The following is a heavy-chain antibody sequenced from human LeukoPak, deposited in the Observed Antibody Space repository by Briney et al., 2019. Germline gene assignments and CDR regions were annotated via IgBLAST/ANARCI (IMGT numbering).Heavy chain of an antibody. Sequence: GASVKVSCKASGYTFTGYYMHWVRQAPGQGLEWMGWINPNSGGTNYAQKFQGRVTMTRDTSISTVYMELSRLRSDDTAVYHCARVFVYGDYYDAFDIWGQGTMVTVSS. V-gene: IGHV1-2*02. CDR3: ARVFVYGDYYDAFDI. D-gene: IGHD4-17*01. CDR1: GYTFTGYY. CDR2: INPNSGGT. J-gene: IGHJ3*02.